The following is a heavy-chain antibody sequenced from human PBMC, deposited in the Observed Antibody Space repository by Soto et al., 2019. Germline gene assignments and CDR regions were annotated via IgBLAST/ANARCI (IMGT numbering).Heavy chain of an antibody. D-gene: IGHD3-22*01. Sequence: ASVKVSCKASGYSFSFYGINWVRQAPGQGLEWMGWINPSDGSRNFAQKLEDRVTMTTATSTNTVFLELRSLKSDDTAIYYCARDRLRGYDSSGFYSWGQGTMVTVSS. CDR3: ARDRLRGYDSSGFYS. J-gene: IGHJ4*02. CDR1: GYSFSFYG. CDR2: INPSDGSR. V-gene: IGHV1-18*01.